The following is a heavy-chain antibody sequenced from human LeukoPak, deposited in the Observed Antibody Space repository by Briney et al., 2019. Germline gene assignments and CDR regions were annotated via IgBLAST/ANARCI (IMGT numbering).Heavy chain of an antibody. D-gene: IGHD3-3*02. CDR2: ISGSGGST. Sequence: GGSLRLSCAASGFTFGSYSMAWVRQAPGKGLEWVSTISGSGGSTYYAASVKGRFTISRDNSKDTLYLQMNSLRAEDTAVYYCAKDWDISTYWGQGTLVTVSS. CDR1: GFTFGSYS. J-gene: IGHJ4*02. CDR3: AKDWDISTY. V-gene: IGHV3-23*01.